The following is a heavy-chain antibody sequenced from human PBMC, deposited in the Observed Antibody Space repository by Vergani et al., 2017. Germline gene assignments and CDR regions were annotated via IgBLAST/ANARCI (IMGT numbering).Heavy chain of an antibody. Sequence: QVPLQESGPGLVKPSQTLSLTCTVSGGSISSGGFYWSWIRQHPWKGLEWIGYIFYSGSTYYNPSLKSRVTISLHTSKNQFSLRLSSVTAADTAVYYCARGGSDDAFDLWGQGTMVTVSS. CDR2: IFYSGST. V-gene: IGHV4-31*03. CDR3: ARGGSDDAFDL. J-gene: IGHJ3*01. D-gene: IGHD3-16*01. CDR1: GGSISSGGFY.